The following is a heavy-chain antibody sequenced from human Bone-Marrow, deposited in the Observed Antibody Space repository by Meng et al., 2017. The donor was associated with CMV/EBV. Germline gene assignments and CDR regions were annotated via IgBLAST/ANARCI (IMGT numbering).Heavy chain of an antibody. CDR3: ARDVVVIPAAIYYGMDV. V-gene: IGHV3-7*01. Sequence: GESLKISCAASGFNSSTYWMSWVRQAPGKGPEWVANINQDGSEKYYVDSVKGRFTISRDNAKNSLYLQMNSLRAEDTAVYYCARDVVVIPAAIYYGMDVWGQGTTVTVSS. J-gene: IGHJ6*01. D-gene: IGHD2-2*01. CDR1: GFNSSTYW. CDR2: INQDGSEK.